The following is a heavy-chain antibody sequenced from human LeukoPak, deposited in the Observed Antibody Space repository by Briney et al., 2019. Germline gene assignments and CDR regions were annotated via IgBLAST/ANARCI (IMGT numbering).Heavy chain of an antibody. J-gene: IGHJ6*03. Sequence: GGSLRLSCAASGFTFSSYSMNWVRQAPGKGLEWVSSISSSSSYIYYADSVKGRFAISRDNAKNSLYLQMNSLRAEDTAVYYCARCPFYYYMDVWGKGTTVTVSS. CDR3: ARCPFYYYMDV. CDR1: GFTFSSYS. V-gene: IGHV3-21*01. CDR2: ISSSSSYI.